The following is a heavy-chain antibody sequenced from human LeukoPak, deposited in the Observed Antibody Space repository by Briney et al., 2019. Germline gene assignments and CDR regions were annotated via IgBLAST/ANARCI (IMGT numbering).Heavy chain of an antibody. CDR3: AKDRAVTYTFDS. J-gene: IGHJ4*02. V-gene: IGHV3-30*04. CDR1: GFTFSSYA. Sequence: GGSLRLSCSASGFTFSSYAMHWVRQAPGKGLEWVAFMSYDGRNEHYVDSVKGRFTISRDNSKNTLFLQMSSLRAEDTAVYYCAKDRAVTYTFDSWGQGTLVTVSS. D-gene: IGHD6-19*01. CDR2: MSYDGRNE.